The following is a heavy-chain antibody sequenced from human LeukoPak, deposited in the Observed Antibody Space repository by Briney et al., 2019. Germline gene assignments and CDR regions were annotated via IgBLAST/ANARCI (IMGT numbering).Heavy chain of an antibody. J-gene: IGHJ6*04. V-gene: IGHV4-31*03. CDR1: GGAINSASYY. CDR3: ARDQRGSGSYTDDYYAMDV. CDR2: IYYSGNT. D-gene: IGHD3-10*01. Sequence: PSQTLSLTCSVSGGAINSASYYWSWIRQHPGKGLEWIGYIYYSGNTYYNPSLKSRVTISVDTSKNHFSLKLTSVTAADTAIYYCARDQRGSGSYTDDYYAMDVWGKGTTVTVSS.